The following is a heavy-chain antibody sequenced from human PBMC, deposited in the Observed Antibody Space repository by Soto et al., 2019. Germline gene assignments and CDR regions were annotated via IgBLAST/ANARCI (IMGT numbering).Heavy chain of an antibody. CDR2: IIHSGST. J-gene: IGHJ6*02. D-gene: IGHD3-10*01. Sequence: PSETLSLTCAVYGGSFSGYYWSWIRQPPGKGLEWIGEIIHSGSTNYNPSLKSRVTISVDTSKNQFSLKLSSVTAADTAVYYCARGDYYGSGSYYHAGRRYYYYGMDVWGQGTTVTVSS. CDR3: ARGDYYGSGSYYHAGRRYYYYGMDV. CDR1: GGSFSGYY. V-gene: IGHV4-34*01.